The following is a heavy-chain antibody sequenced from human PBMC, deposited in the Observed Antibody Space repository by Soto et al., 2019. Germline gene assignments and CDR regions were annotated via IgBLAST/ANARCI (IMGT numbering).Heavy chain of an antibody. CDR1: GYTFTSYG. J-gene: IGHJ6*02. Sequence: GASVKVSCKASGYTFTSYGISWVRQAPGQGLEWMGWISAYNGNTNHAQKLQGRVTMTTDTSTSTAYMELRSLRSDDTAVYYCARIAAAGRYYYYGMDVWGQGTTVTVSS. D-gene: IGHD6-13*01. V-gene: IGHV1-18*01. CDR3: ARIAAAGRYYYYGMDV. CDR2: ISAYNGNT.